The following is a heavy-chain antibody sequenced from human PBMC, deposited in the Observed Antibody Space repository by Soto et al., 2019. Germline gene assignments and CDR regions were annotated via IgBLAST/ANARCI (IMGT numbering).Heavy chain of an antibody. CDR1: VFNFDNYG. V-gene: IGHV3-30*18. J-gene: IGHJ4*02. CDR3: AKDRVGGTFYTPLGF. Sequence: GGSLRVSCQSSVFNFDNYGMPWVRQAPGKGLEWVAVITYDGSNKYYADSVKGRFTISRDNSKNTLSLHLNTLKPEDTAVYHCAKDRVGGTFYTPLGFWGQGTLVTVSS. CDR2: ITYDGSNK. D-gene: IGHD1-7*01.